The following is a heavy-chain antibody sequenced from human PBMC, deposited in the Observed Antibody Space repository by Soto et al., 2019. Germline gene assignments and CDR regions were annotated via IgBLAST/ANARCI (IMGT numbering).Heavy chain of an antibody. J-gene: IGHJ4*02. D-gene: IGHD6-6*01. CDR2: IYYSGST. V-gene: IGHV4-59*01. CDR1: GGSISSYY. Sequence: SETLSLTCTVSGGSISSYYWSWIRQPPGKGLEWIGYIYYSGSTNYNPSLKSRDTISVDTSKNQFSLKLSSVTAADTAVYYCARVGYSSSSRGFDYWGQGTLVTVSS. CDR3: ARVGYSSSSRGFDY.